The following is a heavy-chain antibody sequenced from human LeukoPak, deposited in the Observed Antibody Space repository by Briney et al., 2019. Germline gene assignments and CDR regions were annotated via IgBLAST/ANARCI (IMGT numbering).Heavy chain of an antibody. CDR3: ARNDGEPFDL. Sequence: SGTLSLTCAVSGGSISSNKWWSWVRQSPGKGLEWIGELYHSGSTNYNPSLKSRVTISVDRSKNQFSLKLTSVTAADTVVYYCARNDGEPFDLWGRGTLVTVSS. CDR2: LYHSGST. V-gene: IGHV4-4*02. CDR1: GGSISSNKW. D-gene: IGHD4-17*01. J-gene: IGHJ2*01.